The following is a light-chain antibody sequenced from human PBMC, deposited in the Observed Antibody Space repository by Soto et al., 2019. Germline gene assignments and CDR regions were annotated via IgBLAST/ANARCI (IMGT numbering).Light chain of an antibody. Sequence: QPVLTQSPSASASLGASVKVTCTLSSGHSSYAIAWHQQQPEKGPRYLMKLNSDGSHTKGDGIPDRFSGSNSGAERYLTISSLQSEDEADYYCQTWGTGIHVVFGGGTKLTVL. CDR1: SGHSSYA. V-gene: IGLV4-69*01. J-gene: IGLJ2*01. CDR3: QTWGTGIHVV. CDR2: LNSDGSH.